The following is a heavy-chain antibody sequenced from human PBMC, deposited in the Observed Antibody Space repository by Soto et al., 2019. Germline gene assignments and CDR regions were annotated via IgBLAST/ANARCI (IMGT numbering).Heavy chain of an antibody. CDR2: ISAYNGNT. D-gene: IGHD4-17*01. J-gene: IGHJ4*02. Sequence: GASVKVSCTASGYTFTSYDINWVRQAPGQGLEWMGWISAYNGNTNYAQKLQGRVTMTTDTSTSTAYMELRSLRSDDTAVYYCARGSTVTTFGYWGQGTLVTVSS. V-gene: IGHV1-18*01. CDR1: GYTFTSYD. CDR3: ARGSTVTTFGY.